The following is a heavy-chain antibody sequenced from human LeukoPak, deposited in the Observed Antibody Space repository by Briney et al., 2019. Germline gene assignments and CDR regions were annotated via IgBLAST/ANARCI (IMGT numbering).Heavy chain of an antibody. J-gene: IGHJ6*02. Sequence: ASVKVSCKASGYTFTSYYMHWVRQAPGQGLEWMGIINPSGGSTSYAQKFQGRVTMTRDTSTSTVYMELSSLRSEDTAVYYCARDPSSGPYYYYYGMDVWGQGTTVTVSS. CDR3: ARDPSSGPYYYYYGMDV. CDR2: INPSGGST. V-gene: IGHV1-46*01. D-gene: IGHD6-19*01. CDR1: GYTFTSYY.